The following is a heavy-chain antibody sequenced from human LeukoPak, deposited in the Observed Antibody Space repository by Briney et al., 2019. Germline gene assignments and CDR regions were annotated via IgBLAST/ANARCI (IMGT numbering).Heavy chain of an antibody. V-gene: IGHV3-74*01. Sequence: PGGSLRLSCAVAGFTFSSYWMHWVRQAPGKGLVWVSRIKRDGSSTSYADSVKGRFTISRDNAKNTLYLQMNSLRAEDTAVYYCARDFLTGYYSPAFDIWGQGTLVTVSS. J-gene: IGHJ3*02. CDR3: ARDFLTGYYSPAFDI. D-gene: IGHD3-9*01. CDR2: IKRDGSST. CDR1: GFTFSSYW.